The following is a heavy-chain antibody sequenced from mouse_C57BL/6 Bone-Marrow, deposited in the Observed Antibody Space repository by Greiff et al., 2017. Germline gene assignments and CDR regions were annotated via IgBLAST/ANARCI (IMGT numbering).Heavy chain of an antibody. J-gene: IGHJ2*01. D-gene: IGHD1-1*01. V-gene: IGHV5-16*01. CDR2: INYDGSST. CDR1: GFTFSDYY. CDR3: ARDPHYYGSSYPLYFDY. Sequence: EVQRVESEGGLVQPGSSMKLSCTASGFTFSDYYMAWVRQVPEKGLEWVANINYDGSSTYYLDSLKSRFIISRDNAKNILYLQMSSLKSEDTATYYCARDPHYYGSSYPLYFDYWGQGTTLTVSS.